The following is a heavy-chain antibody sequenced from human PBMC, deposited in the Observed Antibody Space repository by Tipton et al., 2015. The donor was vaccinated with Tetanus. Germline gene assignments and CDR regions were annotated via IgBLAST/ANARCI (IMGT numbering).Heavy chain of an antibody. CDR3: ARALWTTVTTDFDY. CDR1: GGSISSGGYY. J-gene: IGHJ4*02. D-gene: IGHD4-17*01. Sequence: LRLSCTVSGGSISSGGYYWSWIRQHPGKGLEWIGYIYYSGSTYYNPSLKSRVTILVDTSKNQFSLKLSSVTAADTAVYYCARALWTTVTTDFDYWGQGTLVTVSS. CDR2: IYYSGST. V-gene: IGHV4-31*02.